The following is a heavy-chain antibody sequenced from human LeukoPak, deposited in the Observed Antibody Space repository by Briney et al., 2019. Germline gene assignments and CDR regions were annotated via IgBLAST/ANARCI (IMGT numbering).Heavy chain of an antibody. D-gene: IGHD6-19*01. Sequence: SETLSLTCAVYGGSFSGYYWSWIRQPPGKGLEWIGEINHRRSTNYNPSLKSRVTMSVDTSKNQFSLNLSSVTAADTAVYYCARDRVAVAVAGGGYWGQGTLVTVSS. CDR2: INHRRST. CDR3: ARDRVAVAVAGGGY. V-gene: IGHV4-34*01. J-gene: IGHJ4*02. CDR1: GGSFSGYY.